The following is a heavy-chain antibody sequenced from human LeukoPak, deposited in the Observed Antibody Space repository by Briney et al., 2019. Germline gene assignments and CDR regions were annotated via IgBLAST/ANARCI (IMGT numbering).Heavy chain of an antibody. CDR2: INHSGST. J-gene: IGHJ4*02. Sequence: SETLSLTCAVYGGSFSGYYWSWIRQPPGKGLEWIGEINHSGSTNYNPSLKSRVTISVDTSKNQFSLKLSSVTAADTAVYYCARILYDFWSGYPSFDYWGQGTLVTVSS. D-gene: IGHD3-3*01. V-gene: IGHV4-34*01. CDR3: ARILYDFWSGYPSFDY. CDR1: GGSFSGYY.